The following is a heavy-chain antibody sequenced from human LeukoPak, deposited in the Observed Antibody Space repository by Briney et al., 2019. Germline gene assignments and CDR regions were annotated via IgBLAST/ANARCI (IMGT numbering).Heavy chain of an antibody. V-gene: IGHV3-23*01. Sequence: GGSLRLSCAASGFTFSSYAMSWVRQAPGKGLEWVSAISGSGGSTYYADSVKGRFTISRDNSKNTLYLQMNSLRAEDTAVYFCAKGMVGSDSYYELDYWGQGTLVTVSS. J-gene: IGHJ4*02. CDR2: ISGSGGST. D-gene: IGHD3-10*01. CDR1: GFTFSSYA. CDR3: AKGMVGSDSYYELDY.